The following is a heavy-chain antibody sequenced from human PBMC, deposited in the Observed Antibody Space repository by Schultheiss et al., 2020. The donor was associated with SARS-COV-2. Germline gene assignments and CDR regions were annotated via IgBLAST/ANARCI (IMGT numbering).Heavy chain of an antibody. D-gene: IGHD6-13*01. J-gene: IGHJ5*02. CDR1: GTSIGSYY. CDR3: ARRPLIAAAGTDWFDP. Sequence: SQTLSLTCSVSGTSIGSYYWSWIRQPPGKGLEWIGSIYYSGSTYYNPSLKSRVTISVDTSKNQFSLKLSSVTAADTAVYYCARRPLIAAAGTDWFDPWGQGTLVTVSS. V-gene: IGHV4-59*12. CDR2: IYYSGST.